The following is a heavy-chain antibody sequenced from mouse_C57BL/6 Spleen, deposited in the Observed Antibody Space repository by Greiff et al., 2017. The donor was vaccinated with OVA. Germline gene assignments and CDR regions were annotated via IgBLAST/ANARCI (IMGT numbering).Heavy chain of an antibody. V-gene: IGHV1-81*01. Sequence: VQLQESGAELARPGASVKLSCKASGYTFTSYGISWVKQRTGQGLEWIGEIYPRSGNTYYNEKFKGKATLTADKSSSTAYMELRSLTSEDSAVYFCARKADYGSSYDYFDYWGQGTTLTVSS. CDR1: GYTFTSYG. CDR3: ARKADYGSSYDYFDY. J-gene: IGHJ2*01. D-gene: IGHD1-1*01. CDR2: IYPRSGNT.